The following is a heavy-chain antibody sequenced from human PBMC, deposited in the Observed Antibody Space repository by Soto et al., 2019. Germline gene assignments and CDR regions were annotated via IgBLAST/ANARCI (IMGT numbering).Heavy chain of an antibody. V-gene: IGHV4-59*01. CDR1: GGSISSYY. J-gene: IGHJ5*02. CDR2: IYYSGST. D-gene: IGHD3-10*01. CDR3: ARDWGFGELPTRGSWFDP. Sequence: SETLSLTCTGSGGSISSYYWSWIRQPPGKGLEWIGYIYYSGSTNYNPSLKSRVTISVDTSKNQFSLKLSSVTAADTAVYYCARDWGFGELPTRGSWFDPWGQGTLVTVSS.